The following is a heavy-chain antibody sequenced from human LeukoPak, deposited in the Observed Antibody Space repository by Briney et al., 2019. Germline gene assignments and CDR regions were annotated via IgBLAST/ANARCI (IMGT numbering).Heavy chain of an antibody. CDR2: INHSGST. J-gene: IGHJ4*02. D-gene: IGHD6-6*01. CDR3: ASMGIAARRRFDY. V-gene: IGHV4-34*01. Sequence: SETLSLTCAVYGGSFSGYYWSWIRQPPGKGLEWIGEINHSGSTNYNPSLKSRVTISVDTSKNQFSLKLSSVTAADTAVYYCASMGIAARRRFDYWGQGTLVTVSS. CDR1: GGSFSGYY.